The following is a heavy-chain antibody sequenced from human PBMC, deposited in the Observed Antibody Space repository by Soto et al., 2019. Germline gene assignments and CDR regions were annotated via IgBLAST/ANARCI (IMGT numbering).Heavy chain of an antibody. D-gene: IGHD4-17*01. CDR2: IYYTGST. CDR3: ARHPHYGDYVAWFDP. Sequence: SETLSLTCTVSGGSIISSNSYWGWIRQPPGKGLEWIGSIYYTGSTYYKSSLRSRLTIYVDTSKNQFSLTLNSVTAADTAMYYCARHPHYGDYVAWFDPWGQGTLVTVSS. V-gene: IGHV4-39*01. J-gene: IGHJ5*02. CDR1: GGSIISSNSY.